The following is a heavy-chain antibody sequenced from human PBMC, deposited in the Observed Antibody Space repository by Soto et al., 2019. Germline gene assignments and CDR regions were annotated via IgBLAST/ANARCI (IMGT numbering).Heavy chain of an antibody. D-gene: IGHD3-16*01. CDR2: ISGSGVST. V-gene: IGHV3-23*01. CDR1: GFIFSTTA. Sequence: LRLSFAASGFIFSTTAMTWVRQAPGKGLEWVSTISGSGVSTYYTDSVKGRFTISRDNSKNTLYLQMNSLRAEDTAVYFCAAVMGSDYDYVWGSLTFDDWGQGTLVTVSS. CDR3: AAVMGSDYDYVWGSLTFDD. J-gene: IGHJ4*02.